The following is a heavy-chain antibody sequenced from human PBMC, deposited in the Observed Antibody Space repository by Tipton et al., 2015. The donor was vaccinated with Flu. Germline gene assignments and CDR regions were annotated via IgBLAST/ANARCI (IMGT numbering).Heavy chain of an antibody. J-gene: IGHJ3*01. CDR2: IYIGVST. CDR3: SRDTYYGLNAFDV. V-gene: IGHV3-66*02. D-gene: IGHD3-10*01. Sequence: SVRLSCAASGFSVSNNYMSWVRQAPGKGLEWVAVIYIGVSTSYADSVKGRFTISRDNSKNTLYLQMNSLTVEDTAVYYCSRDTYYGLNAFDVWGQGTMVTVSS. CDR1: GFSVSNNY.